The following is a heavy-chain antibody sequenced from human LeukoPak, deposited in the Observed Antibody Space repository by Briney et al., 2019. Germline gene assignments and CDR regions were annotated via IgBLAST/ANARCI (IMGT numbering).Heavy chain of an antibody. J-gene: IGHJ5*02. Sequence: GGSLRLSCAASGFTFSTYAMHWVRQAPGKGLEWVSAISGSGGSTYYADSVKGRFTISRDNSKNTLYLQMNSLRAEDTAVYYCAKDPNYGDYVLDNWFDPWGQGTLVTVSS. CDR1: GFTFSTYA. CDR3: AKDPNYGDYVLDNWFDP. D-gene: IGHD4-17*01. CDR2: ISGSGGST. V-gene: IGHV3-23*01.